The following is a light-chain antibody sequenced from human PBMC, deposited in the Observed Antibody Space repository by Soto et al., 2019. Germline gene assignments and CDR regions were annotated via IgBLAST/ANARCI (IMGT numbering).Light chain of an antibody. CDR3: QQYENSVMYT. Sequence: EIVLTQSPGTLSLSPGERATLSCRASQSVRSSFFAWYQQKPGQAPRLLIYDVSVRATGIPDRFSGSGSGTDFTLPINRLEPEAFAVYYCQQYENSVMYTFGQGTKLEIK. CDR1: QSVRSSF. CDR2: DVS. J-gene: IGKJ2*01. V-gene: IGKV3-20*01.